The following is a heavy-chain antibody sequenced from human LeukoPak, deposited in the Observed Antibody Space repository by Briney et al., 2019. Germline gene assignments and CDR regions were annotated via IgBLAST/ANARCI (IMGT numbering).Heavy chain of an antibody. Sequence: GGSLRLSCAASGFTFTAYSMTWVRQAPGKGLEWVSIISSGSSAIFSADALKGRFTISRDDAKNLLYLDMNSLRAEDTAVYYCARGHTAVTRHFDFWGQGTLVTVSS. CDR3: ARGHTAVTRHFDF. J-gene: IGHJ4*02. D-gene: IGHD4-17*01. V-gene: IGHV3-21*01. CDR2: ISSGSSAI. CDR1: GFTFTAYS.